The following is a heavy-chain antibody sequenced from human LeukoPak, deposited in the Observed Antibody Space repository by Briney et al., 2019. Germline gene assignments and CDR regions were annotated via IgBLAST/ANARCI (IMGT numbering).Heavy chain of an antibody. V-gene: IGHV4-34*01. Sequence: SETLSLTCAVYGGSFSGYYWSWIRQPPGKGLEWIGEINHSGSTNYNPSLKSRVTISVDTSKNQFSLKLSSVTAADTAVYYCARLLASGPDYWGQGTLVTVSS. CDR3: ARLLASGPDY. D-gene: IGHD2-15*01. J-gene: IGHJ4*02. CDR2: INHSGST. CDR1: GGSFSGYY.